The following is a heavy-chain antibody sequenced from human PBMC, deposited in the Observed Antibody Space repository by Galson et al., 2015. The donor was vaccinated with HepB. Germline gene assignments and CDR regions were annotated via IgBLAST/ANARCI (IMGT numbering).Heavy chain of an antibody. D-gene: IGHD2-15*01. V-gene: IGHV3-23*01. CDR1: GFTFSSYA. Sequence: SLRLSCAASGFTFSSYAMSWVRQAPGKGLEWVSAISGSGGSTYYADSVKGRFTISRDNSKNTLYLQMNSLRAEYTAVYYCAKSGVAATNYYGMDVWGQGTTVTVSS. J-gene: IGHJ6*02. CDR2: ISGSGGST. CDR3: AKSGVAATNYYGMDV.